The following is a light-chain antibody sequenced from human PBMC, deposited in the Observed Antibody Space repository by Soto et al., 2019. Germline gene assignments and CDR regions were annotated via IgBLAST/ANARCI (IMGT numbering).Light chain of an antibody. J-gene: IGKJ1*01. CDR3: QQSYSTPPWT. Sequence: DIQVNKSPSALSASVGDRVTITCRASQSVSDWLAWFQLKPGKAPKLLIYDASSLESGVPSRFSGSGSGTDFTLTISSLQPEDFATYYCQQSYSTPPWTFGQGTKV. CDR1: QSVSDW. CDR2: DAS. V-gene: IGKV1-39*01.